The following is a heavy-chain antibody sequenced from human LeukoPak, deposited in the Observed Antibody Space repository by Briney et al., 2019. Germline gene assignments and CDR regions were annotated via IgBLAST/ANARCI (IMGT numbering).Heavy chain of an antibody. Sequence: GRSLRLSCAASGFTFDDYAMHWVRQAPGKGLEWGSGISWNSGSIGYADSVKGRFTISRDNAKNSLYLQMNSLRAEDTALYYCAKDKDSSGYNFDYWGQGTLVTVSS. J-gene: IGHJ4*02. V-gene: IGHV3-9*01. CDR1: GFTFDDYA. CDR2: ISWNSGSI. CDR3: AKDKDSSGYNFDY. D-gene: IGHD3-22*01.